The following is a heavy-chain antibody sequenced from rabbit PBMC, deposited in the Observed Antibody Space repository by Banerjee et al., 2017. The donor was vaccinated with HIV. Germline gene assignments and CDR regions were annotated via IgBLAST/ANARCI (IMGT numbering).Heavy chain of an antibody. V-gene: IGHV1S40*01. CDR2: IWHGDGST. D-gene: IGHD6-1*01. Sequence: QSLEESGGDLVKPGASLTLTCKASGFDLSSYYYMCWVRQAPGKGLEWIGCIWHGDGSTYYASWAKGRFTISKTSSTTVTLQMTSLTAADTATYFCAREIYTDGASYGYADLWGPGTLVTVS. J-gene: IGHJ4*01. CDR1: GFDLSSYYY. CDR3: AREIYTDGASYGYADL.